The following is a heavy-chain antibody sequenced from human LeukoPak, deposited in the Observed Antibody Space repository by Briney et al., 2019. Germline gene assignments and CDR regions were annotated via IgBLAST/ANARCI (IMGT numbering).Heavy chain of an antibody. CDR1: GGSISSYY. V-gene: IGHV4-4*07. CDR3: ARGRAGNRTGDLDY. Sequence: SETLSLTCTVSGGSISSYYWSWIRQPAGKGLEWIGRIYTSGSTNYNPSLKSRVTISVDTSKNQFSLKLSSVTAADTAVYYCARGRAGNRTGDLDYWGQGTLVTVSS. J-gene: IGHJ4*02. D-gene: IGHD7-27*01. CDR2: IYTSGST.